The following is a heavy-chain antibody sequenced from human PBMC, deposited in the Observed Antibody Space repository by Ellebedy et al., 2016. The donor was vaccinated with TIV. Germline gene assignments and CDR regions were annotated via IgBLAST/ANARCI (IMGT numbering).Heavy chain of an antibody. D-gene: IGHD4-23*01. V-gene: IGHV1-18*04. Sequence: AASVKVSCKASGYTFSNYGLSWVRQSPGQGLECMARIGCYNGNTHYAQQFQDRVTTTTDTATRTAYMELRSLRSDDTAVYYCTKERSTVLIPEAFDVWGQGTVVIVSS. CDR2: IGCYNGNT. CDR3: TKERSTVLIPEAFDV. CDR1: GYTFSNYG. J-gene: IGHJ3*01.